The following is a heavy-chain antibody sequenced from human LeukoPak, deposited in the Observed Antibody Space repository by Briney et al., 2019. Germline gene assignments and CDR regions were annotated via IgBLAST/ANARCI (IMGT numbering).Heavy chain of an antibody. CDR2: IYSGGST. Sequence: GGSLRLSCAASGFTVSSNYMSWVRQAPGKGLEWVSVIYSGGSTYYADSVKGRFTISRDNSKNTLYLQMNSLRAEDTAVYYCAKGQNYDFWSGYYPGDYWGQGTLVTVSS. J-gene: IGHJ4*02. D-gene: IGHD3-3*01. CDR1: GFTVSSNY. V-gene: IGHV3-53*01. CDR3: AKGQNYDFWSGYYPGDY.